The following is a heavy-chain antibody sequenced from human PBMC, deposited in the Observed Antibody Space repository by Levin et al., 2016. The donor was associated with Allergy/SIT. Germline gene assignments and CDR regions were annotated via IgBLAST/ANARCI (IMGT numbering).Heavy chain of an antibody. CDR3: GRDPSTSLYWYYYYMDV. CDR1: GNTFTSYD. J-gene: IGHJ6*03. Sequence: ASVKVSCKASGNTFTSYDINWVRQATGQGLEWMGWMNPNSGNTGYAQKFQGRVTMTRNTPISTAYMELTRLRSEDTAVYYCGRDPSTSLYWYYYYMDVWGKGTTVTVSS. CDR2: MNPNSGNT. D-gene: IGHD6-6*01. V-gene: IGHV1-8*01.